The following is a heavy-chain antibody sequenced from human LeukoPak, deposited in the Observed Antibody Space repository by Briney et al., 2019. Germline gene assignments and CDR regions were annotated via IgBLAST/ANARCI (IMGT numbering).Heavy chain of an antibody. J-gene: IGHJ4*02. V-gene: IGHV4-4*07. CDR2: IYTDGST. CDR1: GGSISSYY. D-gene: IGHD3-3*01. CDR3: ARDHNEYDFLSDAYLGYFDY. Sequence: SETLSLACTVSGGSISSYYWGWIRQPAGKGLEWLGRIYTDGSTNYNPPLRRRISMSVDLSANQFTLRLSSVTAADTAIYYCARDHNEYDFLSDAYLGYFDYWGQGALVTVSS.